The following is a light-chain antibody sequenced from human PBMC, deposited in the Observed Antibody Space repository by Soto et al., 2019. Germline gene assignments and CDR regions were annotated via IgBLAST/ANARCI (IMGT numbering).Light chain of an antibody. CDR3: QQLRMYPST. V-gene: IGKV1-9*01. CDR1: QDIAIY. CDR2: AAS. J-gene: IGKJ4*01. Sequence: QLTQSRSSLSASVGDRITITCRASQDIAIYLACYQQKPGEAPKLLIYAASTLYGGVPSRFSGSGSGTDVALTITSLQAEDFATYYCQQLRMYPSTFGGGTKVDIK.